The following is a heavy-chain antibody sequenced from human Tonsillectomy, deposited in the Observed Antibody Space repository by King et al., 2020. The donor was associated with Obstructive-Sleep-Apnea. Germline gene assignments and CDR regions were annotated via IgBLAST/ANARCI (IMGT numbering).Heavy chain of an antibody. CDR3: ASTKITMVRGAGWFDP. J-gene: IGHJ5*02. Sequence: QLQESGPGLVKPSETLSLTCTVSGGSISSYYWSWIRQPPGKGLEWIGYIYYSGSTNYNPSLKSRVTISVDTSKNQFSLKLSSVTAADTAVYYCASTKITMVRGAGWFDPWGQGTLVTVSS. V-gene: IGHV4-59*08. CDR1: GGSISSYY. CDR2: IYYSGST. D-gene: IGHD3-10*01.